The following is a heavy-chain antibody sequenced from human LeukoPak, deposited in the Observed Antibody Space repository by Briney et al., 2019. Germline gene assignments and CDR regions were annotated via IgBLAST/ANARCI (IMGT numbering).Heavy chain of an antibody. CDR1: GFTFTKYT. J-gene: IGHJ3*01. CDR3: ARAYYYDSSGHYLPRGDGFDF. V-gene: IGHV3-30-3*01. D-gene: IGHD3-22*01. Sequence: GGSLRLSCAASGFTFTKYTMHWVRQAPGKGLEWLAFISYDGSNKDYADSVQGRFTISRDNSKNTLYPQMNSLRAEDTTVYYCARAYYYDSSGHYLPRGDGFDFWGQGTMVTVSS. CDR2: ISYDGSNK.